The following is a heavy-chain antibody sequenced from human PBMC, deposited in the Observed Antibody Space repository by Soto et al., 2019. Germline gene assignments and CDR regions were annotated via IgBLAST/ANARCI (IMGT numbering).Heavy chain of an antibody. Sequence: GASVKVSCKASGYTFTSYYMHWARQAPGQGLEWMGIINPSGGSTSYAQKFQGRVTMTRNTSTSTVYMELSSLRSEDTAVYYCARDLKNSSSWYYYYYYYGMDVWGQGTTVTVS. CDR3: ARDLKNSSSWYYYYYYYGMDV. J-gene: IGHJ6*02. D-gene: IGHD6-13*01. V-gene: IGHV1-46*01. CDR2: INPSGGST. CDR1: GYTFTSYY.